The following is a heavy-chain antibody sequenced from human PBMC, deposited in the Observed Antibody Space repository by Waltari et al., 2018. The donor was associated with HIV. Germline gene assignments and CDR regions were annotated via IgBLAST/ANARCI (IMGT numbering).Heavy chain of an antibody. CDR1: GFTLNNYW. Sequence: EVQLVESGGNLVQPGGSLRLSCAASGFTLNNYWMHWVRQVPGKGLVWVSRIDVGGSDTSYADSVKGRFTISRDNAENMVYLQMNSLRAEDTAVYYFARGSIGESNLDCWGQGTLVTVSS. CDR2: IDVGGSDT. CDR3: ARGSIGESNLDC. J-gene: IGHJ4*02. V-gene: IGHV3-74*01. D-gene: IGHD3-10*01.